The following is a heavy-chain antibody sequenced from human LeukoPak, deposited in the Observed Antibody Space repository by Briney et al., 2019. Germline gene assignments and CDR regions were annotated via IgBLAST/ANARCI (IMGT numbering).Heavy chain of an antibody. Sequence: SETLSLTCTVSGDSISSNNFYWGWIRQPPGKGLEWIGSIYYSGGTYYNPSLKNRVTISLDTSKNQFSLKLSSVTAADTAVYYCAKTWKGYNYGTFGYWGQGTLVTVSS. CDR2: IYYSGGT. J-gene: IGHJ4*02. D-gene: IGHD5-18*01. CDR1: GDSISSNNFY. CDR3: AKTWKGYNYGTFGY. V-gene: IGHV4-39*07.